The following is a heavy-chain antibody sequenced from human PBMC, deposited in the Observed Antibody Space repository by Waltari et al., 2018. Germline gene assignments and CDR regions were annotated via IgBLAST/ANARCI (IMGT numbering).Heavy chain of an antibody. CDR3: ARYMVRGVIFDP. CDR2: IYYSGST. J-gene: IGHJ5*02. Sequence: QVQLQESGPGLVKPSETLSLTCTVSGGSISSHYWRWIRQPPGKGLEWIGYIYYSGSTNYNPSLKSRVTISVDTSKNQFSLKLSSVTAADTAVYYCARYMVRGVIFDPWGQGTLVTVSS. V-gene: IGHV4-59*11. D-gene: IGHD3-10*01. CDR1: GGSISSHY.